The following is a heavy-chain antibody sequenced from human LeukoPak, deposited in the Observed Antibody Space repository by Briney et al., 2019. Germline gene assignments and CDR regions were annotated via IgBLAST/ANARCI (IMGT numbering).Heavy chain of an antibody. D-gene: IGHD3-3*01. CDR3: ARAVGYDFWSGYSGYFDY. J-gene: IGHJ4*02. CDR2: INHSGST. V-gene: IGHV4-34*01. CDR1: GGSFSGYY. Sequence: SKTLSLTCAVYGGSFSGYYWSWIRQPPGKGLEWIGEINHSGSTNYNPSLKSRVTISVDTSKNQFSLKLSSVTAADTAVYYCARAVGYDFWSGYSGYFDYWGQGTLVTVSS.